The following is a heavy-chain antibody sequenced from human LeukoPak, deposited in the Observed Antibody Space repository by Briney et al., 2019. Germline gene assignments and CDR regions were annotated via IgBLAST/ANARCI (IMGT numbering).Heavy chain of an antibody. V-gene: IGHV3-21*01. Sequence: GGSLRLSCAASGFTFSSYSMNWVRQAPGKGLEWVSSISSSSSYIYYADSVKGRFTISRDNAKNSLYLQMNSLRAEDTAVYYCARDHSSSSWYNPDHAFDIWGQGTMVTVSS. CDR3: ARDHSSSSWYNPDHAFDI. CDR1: GFTFSSYS. D-gene: IGHD6-13*01. J-gene: IGHJ3*02. CDR2: ISSSSSYI.